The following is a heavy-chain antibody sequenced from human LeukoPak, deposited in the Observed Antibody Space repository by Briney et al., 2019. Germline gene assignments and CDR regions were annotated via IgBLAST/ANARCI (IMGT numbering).Heavy chain of an antibody. V-gene: IGHV3-23*01. CDR1: GFTFSSYA. CDR2: ISGSGGST. D-gene: IGHD3-3*01. CDR3: AKEYDRRSITIFVRSRYYGMDV. J-gene: IGHJ6*02. Sequence: LSGGSLRLSCAASGFTFSSYAMSWVRQAPGKGLEWVSAISGSGGSTYYADSVKGRFTISRDNSKNTLYLQMNSLRAEDTAVYYCAKEYDRRSITIFVRSRYYGMDVWGQGTTVTVSS.